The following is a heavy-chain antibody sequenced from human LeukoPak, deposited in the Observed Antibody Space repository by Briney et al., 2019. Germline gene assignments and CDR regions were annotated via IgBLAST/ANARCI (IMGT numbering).Heavy chain of an antibody. V-gene: IGHV4-34*01. CDR2: INHSGST. J-gene: IGHJ4*02. Sequence: SETPSLTCAVYGGSFSGYYWSWLRQPPGKGLEWIGEINHSGSTNYNPSLTSRVTISVDTSKNQFSLKLSSVTAADTAVYYCARRVLNYYDSSGPEYYFDYWGQGTLVTVSS. CDR3: ARRVLNYYDSSGPEYYFDY. CDR1: GGSFSGYY. D-gene: IGHD3-22*01.